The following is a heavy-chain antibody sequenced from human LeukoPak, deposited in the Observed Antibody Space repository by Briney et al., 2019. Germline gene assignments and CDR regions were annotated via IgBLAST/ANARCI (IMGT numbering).Heavy chain of an antibody. CDR3: ARDETPSSYDFWSGHISTRHYYCMDV. V-gene: IGHV4-59*11. J-gene: IGHJ6*03. Sequence: SETLSLTCTVSGGSISSHYWSWIRQPPGKGLEWIGYIYYSGSTDYNPSLKSRVTISVDTSRTQFSLKLSSVTAADTAVYYCARDETPSSYDFWSGHISTRHYYCMDVWGKGTTVTVSS. D-gene: IGHD3-3*01. CDR1: GGSISSHY. CDR2: IYYSGST.